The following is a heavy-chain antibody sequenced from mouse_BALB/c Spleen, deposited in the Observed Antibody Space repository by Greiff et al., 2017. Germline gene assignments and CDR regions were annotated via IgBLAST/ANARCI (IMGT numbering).Heavy chain of an antibody. D-gene: IGHD2-3*01. V-gene: IGHV1-5*01. Sequence: VQLQQSGTVLARPGASVKMSCKASGYSFTSYWMHWVKQRPGQGLEWIGAIYPGNSDTSYNQKFKGKAKLTAVTSASTAYMELSSLTNEDSAVYYCTRGGYDGYSAWFAYWGQGTLGTVSA. CDR2: IYPGNSDT. CDR3: TRGGYDGYSAWFAY. J-gene: IGHJ3*01. CDR1: GYSFTSYW.